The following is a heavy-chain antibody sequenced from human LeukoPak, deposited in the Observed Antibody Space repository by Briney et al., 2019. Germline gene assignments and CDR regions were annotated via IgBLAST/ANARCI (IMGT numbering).Heavy chain of an antibody. D-gene: IGHD5-12*01. CDR2: VSGSSTT. V-gene: IGHV3-23*01. J-gene: IGHJ4*02. CDR1: GFTFSSYS. CDR3: AKPFVGVASMTY. Sequence: GGSLRLSCAASGFTFSSYSISWVRQAPGDGLEWVSAVSGSSTTYYADSVKSRFTITRDNSKNTLYLQMNSLRVEDSAVYYCAKPFVGVASMTYWGQGTLVTVSS.